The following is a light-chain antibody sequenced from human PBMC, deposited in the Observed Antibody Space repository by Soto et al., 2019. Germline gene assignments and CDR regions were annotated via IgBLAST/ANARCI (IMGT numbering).Light chain of an antibody. Sequence: QSVLTQPASLSGSPGQSITISCTGTSSDVGDYNYVSWYQQHPGKAPKLMIYDVSNRPSGVSNRVSGSKSGNTASLTISGLQAEDEAEYYCSSYASSSTLVFGTGTKVTVL. V-gene: IGLV2-14*01. CDR1: SSDVGDYNY. CDR2: DVS. J-gene: IGLJ1*01. CDR3: SSYASSSTLV.